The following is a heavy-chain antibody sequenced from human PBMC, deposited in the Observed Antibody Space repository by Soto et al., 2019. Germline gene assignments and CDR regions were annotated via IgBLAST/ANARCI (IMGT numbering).Heavy chain of an antibody. V-gene: IGHV4-34*01. CDR3: ARVGRGLRYFDWLGPFDP. Sequence: SETLSLTCAVYGGSFSGYYWSWIRQPPGKGLEWIGEINHSGSTNYNPSLKSRVTISVDTSKTQFSLKLSSVTAADTAVYYCARVGRGLRYFDWLGPFDPWGQGTLVTVSS. CDR1: GGSFSGYY. D-gene: IGHD3-9*01. CDR2: INHSGST. J-gene: IGHJ5*02.